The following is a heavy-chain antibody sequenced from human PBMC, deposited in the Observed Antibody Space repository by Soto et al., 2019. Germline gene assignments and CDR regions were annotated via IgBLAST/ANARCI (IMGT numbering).Heavy chain of an antibody. D-gene: IGHD2-2*01. Sequence: QVQLVESGGGVVQPGSSLRLSCAASGFSFSSYGMHWDRQAPGKGLEWVAVIWYDGSNKYYADSVKGRFTSSRDNSKNTRYLKMNSLRADDTAVYYCARDLEYCISTICYAEAYSMDVWGQVTTVTV. CDR1: GFSFSSYG. V-gene: IGHV3-33*01. CDR2: IWYDGSNK. CDR3: ARDLEYCISTICYAEAYSMDV. J-gene: IGHJ6*02.